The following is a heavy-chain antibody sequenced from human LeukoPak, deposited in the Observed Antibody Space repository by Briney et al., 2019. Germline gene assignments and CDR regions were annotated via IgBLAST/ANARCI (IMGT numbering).Heavy chain of an antibody. CDR1: GGSFSGYY. Sequence: LSLTCAVYGGSFSGYYWSWIRQAPGKGLEWVSYISSSGSTIYYADSVKGRFTISRDNAKNSLYLQMNSLRAEDTAVYYCARVRTVVRGVIRNYYYYYYMDVWGKGTTVTISS. J-gene: IGHJ6*03. CDR3: ARVRTVVRGVIRNYYYYYYMDV. D-gene: IGHD3-10*01. V-gene: IGHV3-11*01. CDR2: ISSSGSTI.